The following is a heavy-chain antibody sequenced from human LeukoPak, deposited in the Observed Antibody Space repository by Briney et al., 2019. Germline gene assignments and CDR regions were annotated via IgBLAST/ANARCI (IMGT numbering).Heavy chain of an antibody. D-gene: IGHD5-18*01. V-gene: IGHV3-23*01. CDR1: GFTFASHA. CDR2: IFGSGGSP. J-gene: IGHJ4*02. Sequence: GGSLRLSCEASGFTFASHAMYWVRQAPGKGLEWVAGIFGSGGSPHYADSVKGRFTISRDNPRNTMYLQINSLRDEDTAVYYCGKTTVGYSSGQKPAWPVDYWGQGTLVTVSS. CDR3: GKTTVGYSSGQKPAWPVDY.